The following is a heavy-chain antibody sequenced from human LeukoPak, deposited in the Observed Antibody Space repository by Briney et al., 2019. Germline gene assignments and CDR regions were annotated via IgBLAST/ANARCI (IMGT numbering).Heavy chain of an antibody. CDR3: ARDRADSLDY. CDR1: GFTFSSYG. D-gene: IGHD2-21*01. J-gene: IGHJ4*02. V-gene: IGHV3-30*03. Sequence: GGSLRLPCAAPGFTFSSYGMHWVRQAPGKGLEWVAVISYDGSNKYYADSVKGRFTISRDNSKNTLYLQMNSLRAEDTAVYYCARDRADSLDYWGQGTLVTVSP. CDR2: ISYDGSNK.